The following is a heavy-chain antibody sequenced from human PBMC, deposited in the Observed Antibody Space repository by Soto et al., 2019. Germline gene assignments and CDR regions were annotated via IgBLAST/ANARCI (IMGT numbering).Heavy chain of an antibody. D-gene: IGHD3-10*01. CDR1: GFTFSSYS. CDR2: ISSSSSTI. CDR3: ARDLRDYYGSGSYRMFDY. V-gene: IGHV3-48*01. J-gene: IGHJ4*02. Sequence: EVQLVESGGGLVQPGGSLRLSCAASGFTFSSYSMNWVRQAPGKGLEWVSYISSSSSTIYYADSVKGRCTISRDNAKNSLYLQMNSLRAEDTAVYYCARDLRDYYGSGSYRMFDYWGQGTLVTVSS.